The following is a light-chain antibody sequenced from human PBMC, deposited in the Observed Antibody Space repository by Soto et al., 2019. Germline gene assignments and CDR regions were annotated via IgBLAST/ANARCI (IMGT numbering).Light chain of an antibody. J-gene: IGKJ4*01. CDR1: QSVSSSY. V-gene: IGKV3-20*01. CDR2: SAS. Sequence: EIVLAQSPKPLSLSPHARATISCTISQSVSSSYLAWYQQKPGQAPRLLIHSASSRATGIPDRFSGSGSGTDFTLTISRLEPEDFAVYYCQQYSSSPLTFGGRAKVDIK. CDR3: QQYSSSPLT.